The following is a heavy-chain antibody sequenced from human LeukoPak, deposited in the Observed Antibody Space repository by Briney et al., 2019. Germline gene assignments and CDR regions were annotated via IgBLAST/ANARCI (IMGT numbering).Heavy chain of an antibody. Sequence: ASVKVSCKASGYIFTAYAMHWVRQAPGQRLEWMGWINVGNGNTKYSQKFQGRVTITRDTSASTAYMELNSLRSEDTAVYYCTTREIVVEPAQTSMVRGVLWRSDFWGHGTLVTVSS. CDR1: GYIFTAYA. V-gene: IGHV1-3*01. D-gene: IGHD3-10*01. CDR2: INVGNGNT. J-gene: IGHJ4*01. CDR3: TTREIVVEPAQTSMVRGVLWRSDF.